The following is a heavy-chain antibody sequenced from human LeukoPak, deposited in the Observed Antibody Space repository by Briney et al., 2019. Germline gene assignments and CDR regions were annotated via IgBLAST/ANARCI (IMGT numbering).Heavy chain of an antibody. CDR2: VSASGGST. D-gene: IGHD3-10*01. Sequence: GGSLRLSCAASGFTFSSYAMSWVRQAPGKGLEWVSAVSASGGSTYYADSVRGRFTISRDNSKNTLYLQMNSLRAEDTAVYYCAKDVSGSGSSYWGQGTLVTVSS. J-gene: IGHJ4*02. CDR1: GFTFSSYA. V-gene: IGHV3-23*01. CDR3: AKDVSGSGSSY.